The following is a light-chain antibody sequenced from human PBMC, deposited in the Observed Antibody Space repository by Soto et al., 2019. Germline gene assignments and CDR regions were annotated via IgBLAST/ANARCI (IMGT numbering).Light chain of an antibody. CDR3: ETWDSNIRV. J-gene: IGLJ2*01. V-gene: IGLV4-60*03. Sequence: QSVLTQSSSASASLGSSVKLTCTLSSGHRSYIIAWHQQQPGKAPRYLMKLEGSGSYNKGSGVPDRFAGSSSGADRYLTMSYLQSEDEADYYCETWDSNIRVFGGGTKLTVL. CDR1: SGHRSYI. CDR2: LEGSGSY.